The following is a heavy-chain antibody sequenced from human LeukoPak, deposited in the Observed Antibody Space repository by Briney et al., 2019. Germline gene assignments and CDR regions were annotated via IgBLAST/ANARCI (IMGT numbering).Heavy chain of an antibody. J-gene: IGHJ6*03. Sequence: PSETLSPTCTVSGGSISSYYWSWIRQPPGKGLEWIGYIYYSGSTNYNPSLKSRVTISVDTSKNQFSLKLSSVTAADTAVYYCARITDGSYYYYMDVWGKGTTVTVSS. V-gene: IGHV4-59*12. CDR1: GGSISSYY. CDR2: IYYSGST. CDR3: ARITDGSYYYYMDV.